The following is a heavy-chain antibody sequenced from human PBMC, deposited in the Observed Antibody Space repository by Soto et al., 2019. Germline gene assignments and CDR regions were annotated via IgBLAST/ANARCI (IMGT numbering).Heavy chain of an antibody. CDR3: ARLHDSSGYRFDY. V-gene: IGHV5-51*01. CDR2: IYPGDSAT. D-gene: IGHD3-22*01. CDR1: GYSFTTFW. J-gene: IGHJ4*02. Sequence: LKISCKVSGYSFTTFWIGWVRQMPDKGLEWMGIIYPGDSATRYSTSFQGRVTISADKSISTAYLQWSSLKDSDTAMYYCARLHDSSGYRFDYWGQGTLVTVSS.